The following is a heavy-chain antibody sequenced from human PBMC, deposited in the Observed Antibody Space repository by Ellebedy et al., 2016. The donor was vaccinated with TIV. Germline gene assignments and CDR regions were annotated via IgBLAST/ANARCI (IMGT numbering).Heavy chain of an antibody. V-gene: IGHV6-1*01. J-gene: IGHJ4*02. Sequence: SETLSLTXAISGDSVPSYSVAWNWLRQSPSIGLEWLGRTYYRSKWYNDYAVSVKSRITINPDTSKNQFSLQLNSVTPEDTAVYYCAREEKDYDITYWGQGTLVTVSS. CDR3: AREEKDYDITY. D-gene: IGHD3-9*01. CDR2: TYYRSKWYN. CDR1: GDSVPSYSVA.